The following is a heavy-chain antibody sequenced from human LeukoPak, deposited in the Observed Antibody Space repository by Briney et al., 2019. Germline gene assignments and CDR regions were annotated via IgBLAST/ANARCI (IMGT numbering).Heavy chain of an antibody. V-gene: IGHV4-39*07. D-gene: IGHD3-22*01. CDR2: IYYSGST. J-gene: IGHJ3*02. CDR3: ARDSPYAYYYDSSGSDAFDI. CDR1: GGSISSSSYY. Sequence: KPSETLSLTCTVSGGSISSSSYYWGWIRQPPGKGLEWIGSIYYSGSTYYNPSLKSRVTISVDTSKNQFSLKLSSVTAADTAVYYCARDSPYAYYYDSSGSDAFDIWGQGTMVTVSS.